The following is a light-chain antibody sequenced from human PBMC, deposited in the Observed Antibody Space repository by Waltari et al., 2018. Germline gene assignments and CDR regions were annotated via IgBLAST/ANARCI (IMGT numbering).Light chain of an antibody. CDR1: SSDVGSYNY. CDR2: EVN. Sequence: QSALTQPPSASGSPGQSVTISCTGTSSDVGSYNYVSWYQQHPGKAPKLMIYEVNKRPSGVPNRFSGSKSGNTASLTVSGLQAEDEADYYCCSHAGSNSFGFGGGTKLTVL. CDR3: CSHAGSNSFG. J-gene: IGLJ2*01. V-gene: IGLV2-8*01.